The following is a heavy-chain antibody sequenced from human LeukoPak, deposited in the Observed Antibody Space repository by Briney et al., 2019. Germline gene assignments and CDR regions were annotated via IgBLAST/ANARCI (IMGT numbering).Heavy chain of an antibody. D-gene: IGHD1-26*01. CDR2: IYYSGST. CDR1: GGSISTYY. V-gene: IGHV4-59*01. Sequence: PSETLSLTCTVSGGSISTYYWSWIRQPPGKGLEWIAYIYYSGSTNYNPSLKSRVTISVDTSKNLFSLKLGSVTAADTAVYYCARGGSYYGYFDYWGHGALVTVSS. J-gene: IGHJ4*01. CDR3: ARGGSYYGYFDY.